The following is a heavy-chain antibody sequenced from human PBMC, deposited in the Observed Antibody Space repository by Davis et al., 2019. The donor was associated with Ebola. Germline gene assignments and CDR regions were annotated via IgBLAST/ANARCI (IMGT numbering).Heavy chain of an antibody. J-gene: IGHJ5*02. CDR3: ARGQPYASRQGWFDP. V-gene: IGHV4-34*11. D-gene: IGHD6-13*01. Sequence: SETLSLTCAVYGGSFSGYYWSWIRQPPGKGLEWIGYVYNSGDSDYNPSLKSRVTISVDTSHNQFSLKLTSVTAADTAVYFCARGQPYASRQGWFDPWGQGALVTVTS. CDR2: VYNSGDS. CDR1: GGSFSGYY.